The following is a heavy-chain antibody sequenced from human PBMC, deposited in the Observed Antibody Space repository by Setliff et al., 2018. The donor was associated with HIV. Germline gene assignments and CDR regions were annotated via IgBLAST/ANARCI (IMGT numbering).Heavy chain of an antibody. CDR3: ATARRDYYDRGRRSHYYIDV. Sequence: PSETLSLTCTASGGSISSSSYYWGWIRQSPGKGLEWIGTIYYGGTTYYNPSLKSRGTISVDTSKNQFSLTLISVTAADTAVYYCATARRDYYDRGRRSHYYIDVWGKGTTVTVSS. CDR2: IYYGGTT. CDR1: GGSISSSSYY. D-gene: IGHD3-22*01. J-gene: IGHJ6*03. V-gene: IGHV4-39*07.